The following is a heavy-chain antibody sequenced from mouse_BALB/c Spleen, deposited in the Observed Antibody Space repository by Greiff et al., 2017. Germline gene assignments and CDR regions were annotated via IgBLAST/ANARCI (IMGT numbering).Heavy chain of an antibody. CDR2: IYPYNGGT. V-gene: IGHV1S29*02. Sequence: EVQLQQSGPELVKPGASVKISCKASGYTFTDYNMTWVKQSHGKSLEWIGYIYPYNGGTGYNQKFKSKATLTVDNSSSTAYMELRSLTSEDSAVYYCARYGNPWFAYWGQGTLVTVSA. J-gene: IGHJ3*01. D-gene: IGHD2-1*01. CDR3: ARYGNPWFAY. CDR1: GYTFTDYN.